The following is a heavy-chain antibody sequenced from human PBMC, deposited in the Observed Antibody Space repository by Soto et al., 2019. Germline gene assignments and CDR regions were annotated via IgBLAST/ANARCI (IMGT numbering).Heavy chain of an antibody. J-gene: IGHJ4*02. CDR2: IYSDGST. CDR3: ARASSRWGSEAAY. V-gene: IGHV3-53*01. D-gene: IGHD7-27*01. Sequence: EVQLVESGGGLIHPGGSLSLSCAASGLTVSGNYMGWVRQAPGKGLEWVSGIYSDGSTIYADSVKGRFTIFRDNSKNTLYLQMNSLRAEDTAVYHCARASSRWGSEAAYWGQGTLVTVSS. CDR1: GLTVSGNY.